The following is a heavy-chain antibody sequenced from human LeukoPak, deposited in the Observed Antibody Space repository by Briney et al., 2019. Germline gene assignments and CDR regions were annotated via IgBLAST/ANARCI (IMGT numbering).Heavy chain of an antibody. CDR3: AKAFAFVGANFFDY. V-gene: IGHV3-33*06. J-gene: IGHJ4*02. CDR1: GFTFSSYG. D-gene: IGHD1-26*01. CDR2: IWYDGSNK. Sequence: AGGSLRLSCAASGFTFSSYGMHWVRQAPGKGLEWVAVIWYDGSNKYCADSVKGRFTISRDNSKNTLYLQMNSLRAEDAAIYYCAKAFAFVGANFFDYWGQGTLVTVSS.